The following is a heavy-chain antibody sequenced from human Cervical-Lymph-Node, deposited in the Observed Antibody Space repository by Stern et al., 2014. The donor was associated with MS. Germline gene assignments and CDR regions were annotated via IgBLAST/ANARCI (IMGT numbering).Heavy chain of an antibody. D-gene: IGHD3-10*01. V-gene: IGHV2-5*02. CDR1: GFSLSTTGVG. CDR3: ALIVRGVLKN. J-gene: IGHJ4*02. CDR2: IYWDDDK. Sequence: QVTLKASGPTLVKPTQTLTLTCTFSGFSLSTTGVGVGWIRQPPGKAPEWHALIYWDDDKRYSPSLRSRLNITKDTSKSQVVLTMSNMDPVDTGTHYCALIVRGVLKNWGQGTLVTVSS.